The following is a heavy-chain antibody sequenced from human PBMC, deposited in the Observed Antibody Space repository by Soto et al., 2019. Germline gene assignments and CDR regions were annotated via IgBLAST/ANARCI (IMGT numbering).Heavy chain of an antibody. CDR2: IDWDDDK. CDR1: GFSLSTTGMC. V-gene: IGHV2-70*11. D-gene: IGHD6-19*01. CDR3: ARFRVGVAGPMIRVFDF. Sequence: GSGPTLVNPTQTLTLTCTFSGFSLSTTGMCVSWIRQPPGKALEWLARIDWDDDKYYSTSLKTRLTISKDTSKNQVVLTLTNMDPVDTASYYCARFRVGVAGPMIRVFDFWGQGTMVTVSS. J-gene: IGHJ4*02.